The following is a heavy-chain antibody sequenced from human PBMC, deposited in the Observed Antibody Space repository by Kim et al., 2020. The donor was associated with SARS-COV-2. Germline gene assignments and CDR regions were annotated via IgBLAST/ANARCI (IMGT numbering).Heavy chain of an antibody. CDR3: ARDRLSGPGDYFDY. CDR1: GYIFTGDA. Sequence: ASVKVSCKASGYIFTGDAINWVRQGPGQGLEWMGWINTHSGKPIYAQDFTGRFVFSSDSSVSTAYLQITSLQADDTAVYYCARDRLSGPGDYFDYWCQ. V-gene: IGHV7-4-1*02. D-gene: IGHD7-27*01. J-gene: IGHJ4*02. CDR2: INTHSGKP.